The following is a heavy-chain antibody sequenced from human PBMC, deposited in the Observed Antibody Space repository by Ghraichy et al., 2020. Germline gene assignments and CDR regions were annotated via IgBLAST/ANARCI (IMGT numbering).Heavy chain of an antibody. CDR2: IHSSGST. D-gene: IGHD2-15*01. Sequence: SETLLTCTVSGGSLNNDYWSWIRQPPGKGLEWIGFIHSSGSTSYNPSLESRITISLDTSKNQISLKVRSVTAADTAIYFCAREPYSCSGGTCYTGYFDSWGQGILVAVSS. CDR3: AREPYSCSGGTCYTGYFDS. CDR1: GGSLNNDY. V-gene: IGHV4-59*01. J-gene: IGHJ4*02.